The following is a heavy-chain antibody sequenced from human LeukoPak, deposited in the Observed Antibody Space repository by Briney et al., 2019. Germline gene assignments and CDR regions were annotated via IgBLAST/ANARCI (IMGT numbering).Heavy chain of an antibody. D-gene: IGHD4-11*01. V-gene: IGHV3-21*01. J-gene: IGHJ6*03. CDR2: ISSSSSYI. CDR1: GFILSSSE. Sequence: GGSLRLSCVASGFILSSSEMNWVRQAPGKGLEWVSSISSSSSYIHYADSVKGRFTISRDNAKNSLYLQMNSLRAEDTAVYYCASRPYSNYVNFYYYYMDVWGKGTTVTVSS. CDR3: ASRPYSNYVNFYYYYMDV.